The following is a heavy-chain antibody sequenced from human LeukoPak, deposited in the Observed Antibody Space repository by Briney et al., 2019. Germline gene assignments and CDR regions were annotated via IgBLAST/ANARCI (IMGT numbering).Heavy chain of an antibody. J-gene: IGHJ4*02. CDR1: GFTFSGSA. Sequence: PEGSLRLSCAASGFTFSGSAMHWVRQASGKGLEWVGRIRSKANSYATAYAASVKGRFTISRDDSKNTAYPQMNSLKTEDTAVNYCTIRITIFGVVVDCWGQGTLVTVSS. CDR3: TIRITIFGVVVDC. CDR2: IRSKANSYAT. V-gene: IGHV3-73*01. D-gene: IGHD3-3*01.